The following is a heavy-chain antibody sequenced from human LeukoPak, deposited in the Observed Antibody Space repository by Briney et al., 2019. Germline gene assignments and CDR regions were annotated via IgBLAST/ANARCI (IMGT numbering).Heavy chain of an antibody. Sequence: PGRSLRLSCAASGFTFSSFAMHWVRQAPGKGLEWVAVISYDGINKYYADSVKGRFTITRDSAKNSVYLQMNSLGAEDTAVYYCAKDVGLGIAVAGPGDYWGQGTLVTVSS. CDR1: GFTFSSFA. CDR3: AKDVGLGIAVAGPGDY. V-gene: IGHV3-30-3*01. D-gene: IGHD6-19*01. J-gene: IGHJ4*02. CDR2: ISYDGINK.